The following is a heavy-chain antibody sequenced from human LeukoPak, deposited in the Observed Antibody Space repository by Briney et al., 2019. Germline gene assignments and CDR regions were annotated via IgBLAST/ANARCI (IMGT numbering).Heavy chain of an antibody. J-gene: IGHJ5*02. CDR1: GGSISSGSYY. CDR3: ARTNIGPAGSWFDP. CDR2: IYTSGST. Sequence: PSETLSLTCTVSGGSISSGSYYWSWIRQPAGKGLEWIGRIYTSGSTNHNPSLKSRVTISVDTSKKQLSLQLSSVTAADTAVYYCARTNIGPAGSWFDPWGQGTLVTVSS. V-gene: IGHV4-61*02. D-gene: IGHD6-13*01.